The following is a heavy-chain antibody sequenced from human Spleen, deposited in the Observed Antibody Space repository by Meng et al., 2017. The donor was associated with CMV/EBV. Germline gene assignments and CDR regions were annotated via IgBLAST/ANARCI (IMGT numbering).Heavy chain of an antibody. J-gene: IGHJ5*02. CDR1: GYIFSGYY. CDR2: IKPKSGGT. V-gene: IGHV1-2*02. CDR3: ARGMEGIVPAIGSVAGILGWFDP. Sequence: ASVKVSCKASGYIFSGYYMHLVRQAPGQGLEWMGWIKPKSGGTNYAQKFQGRVTMTRDTSISTAYMELSRLRSDDTAVYYCARGMEGIVPAIGSVAGILGWFDPWGQGTLVTVSS. D-gene: IGHD5-12*01.